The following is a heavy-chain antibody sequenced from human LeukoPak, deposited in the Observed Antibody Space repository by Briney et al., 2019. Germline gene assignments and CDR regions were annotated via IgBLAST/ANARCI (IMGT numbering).Heavy chain of an antibody. CDR2: ITSGGSI. J-gene: IGHJ4*02. Sequence: PGGSLRLSCAASEFTFSNYAMTWVRQAPGKGPEWVSTITSGGSIFYADSVKGRFAISRDNSKNTLYLQMNSLRVEDTAVYYCAKRPDYSTTWYYFDSRGQGTLVTVSS. V-gene: IGHV3-23*01. CDR1: EFTFSNYA. CDR3: AKRPDYSTTWYYFDS. D-gene: IGHD6-13*01.